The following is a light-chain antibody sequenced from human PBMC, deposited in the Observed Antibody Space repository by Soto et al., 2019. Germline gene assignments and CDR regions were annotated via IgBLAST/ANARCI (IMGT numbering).Light chain of an antibody. CDR1: QNVSTY. Sequence: EIVLTQSPATLSLSPGGRGTLSCRASQNVSTYLIWYQQKPGQAPRLLIYDASNRATGIPARFSGSGSGTDFTLTISRLEPEDSAVYYCQHYDSSPPYTFGQGTKLEIK. CDR3: QHYDSSPPYT. CDR2: DAS. J-gene: IGKJ2*01. V-gene: IGKV3-20*01.